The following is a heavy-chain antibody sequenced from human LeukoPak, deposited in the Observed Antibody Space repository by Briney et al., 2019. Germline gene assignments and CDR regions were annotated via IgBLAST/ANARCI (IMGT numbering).Heavy chain of an antibody. CDR2: IYHSGST. V-gene: IGHV4-38-2*02. CDR3: ASGLAAAGTNYFDY. D-gene: IGHD6-13*01. Sequence: SETLSLTCTVSGYSISSGYYWGWIRQPPGKGLEWIGSIYHSGSTYYNPSLKSRVTISVDTSKNQFSLKLSSVTAADTAVYYCASGLAAAGTNYFDYWGQGTLVTVSS. CDR1: GYSISSGYY. J-gene: IGHJ4*02.